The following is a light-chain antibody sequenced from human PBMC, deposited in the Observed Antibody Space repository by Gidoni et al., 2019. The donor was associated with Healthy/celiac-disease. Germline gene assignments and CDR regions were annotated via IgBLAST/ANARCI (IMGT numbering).Light chain of an antibody. CDR2: LGS. CDR3: MQALQTPPT. Sequence: DIVMTQSPLSLPVTPGEPASISCRSSQSLLHSNGYNYLDLYLQKPGQSPQLLIYLGSNRASGVPDRFGGSGSGTDFTLKISRVEAEDVGVYYCMQALQTPPTFGQXTKVEIK. J-gene: IGKJ1*01. CDR1: QSLLHSNGYNY. V-gene: IGKV2-28*01.